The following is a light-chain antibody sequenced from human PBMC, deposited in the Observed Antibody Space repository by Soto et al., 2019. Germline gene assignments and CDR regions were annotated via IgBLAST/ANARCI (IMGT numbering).Light chain of an antibody. CDR3: SAYTHSNTVI. J-gene: IGLJ2*01. V-gene: IGLV2-11*01. CDR2: NVN. CDR1: SSDVGSYDY. Sequence: QSALIQPPSVSGSPGQSVTISCTGTSSDVGSYDYVSWYQQHPGTVPKPMIYNVNTQPSGVPDRFSGSKSGNAASMTISGLQAEDEADYYCSAYTHSNTVIFGGGTKVTVL.